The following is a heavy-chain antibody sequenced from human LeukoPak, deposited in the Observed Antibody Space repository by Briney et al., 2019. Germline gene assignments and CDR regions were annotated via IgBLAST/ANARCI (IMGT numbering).Heavy chain of an antibody. CDR2: IYYSGST. CDR1: GGSISGGSISTYY. V-gene: IGHV4-61*01. D-gene: IGHD1-1*01. CDR3: TRRVATTGIYAFDI. Sequence: KPSQTLSLTCAVSGGSISGGSISTYYWTWIRQPPGKGLEWIGYIYYSGSTNYNPSLKSRVTISLDTSKNQFSLKLYSVTAADTAVYYCTRRVATTGIYAFDIWGQGTMVTVSS. J-gene: IGHJ3*02.